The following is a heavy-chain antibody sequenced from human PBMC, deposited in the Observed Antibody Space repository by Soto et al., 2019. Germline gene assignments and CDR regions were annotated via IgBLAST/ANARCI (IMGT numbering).Heavy chain of an antibody. CDR3: AMSEGRNKYASPLWL. J-gene: IGHJ4*02. CDR1: GFNFGEFW. D-gene: IGHD2-2*01. Sequence: EMKLEQSGGGLVQPGGSLRLSCVASGFNFGEFWMSWVRQTPGRGLEWVANIKYDGSEMLNADSVRGRFSISRDNSQNTFHLQMSSLRAEGTAVYYCAMSEGRNKYASPLWLWCQGALVGVSS. V-gene: IGHV3-7*05. CDR2: IKYDGSEM.